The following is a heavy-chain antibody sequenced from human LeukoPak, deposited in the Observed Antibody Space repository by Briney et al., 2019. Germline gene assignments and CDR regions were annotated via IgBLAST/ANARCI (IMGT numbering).Heavy chain of an antibody. V-gene: IGHV1-69*04. CDR2: IIPILGIA. J-gene: IGHJ6*02. CDR1: GGTFSSYV. Sequence: SVKVSCKASGGTFSSYVISWVRQAPGQGLEWMGRIIPILGIANYAQKFQGRVTITADKSTSTAYMELSSLRSEDTAVYYCARDGKTGLRFFSYYYGMDVWGQGTTVTVSS. D-gene: IGHD3-3*01. CDR3: ARDGKTGLRFFSYYYGMDV.